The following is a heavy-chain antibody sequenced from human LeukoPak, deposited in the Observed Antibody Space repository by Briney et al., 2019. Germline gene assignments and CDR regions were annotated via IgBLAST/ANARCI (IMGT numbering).Heavy chain of an antibody. D-gene: IGHD1-26*01. CDR3: ARGGPPHYYYMDV. CDR2: INPNSGGT. J-gene: IGHJ6*03. CDR1: GYTFTSYA. Sequence: ASVKVSCKASGYTFTSYAMHWVRQAPGQRLEWMGWINPNSGGTNYAQKFQGRVTMTRDTSISTAYMELSRLRSDDTAVYYCARGGPPHYYYMDVWGKGTTVTVSS. V-gene: IGHV1-2*02.